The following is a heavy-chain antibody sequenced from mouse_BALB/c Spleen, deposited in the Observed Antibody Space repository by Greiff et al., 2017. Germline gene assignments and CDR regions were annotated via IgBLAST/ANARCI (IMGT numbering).Heavy chain of an antibody. D-gene: IGHD1-1*01. Sequence: EVQLQESGGGLVKPGGSLKLSCAASGFTFSDYYMYWVRQTPEKRLEWVATISDGGSYTYYPDSVKGRFTISRDNAKNNLYLQMSSLKSEDTAMYYCARGGYYYGSSYQAWFAYWGQGTLVTVSA. CDR3: ARGGYYYGSSYQAWFAY. V-gene: IGHV5-4*02. CDR2: ISDGGSYT. J-gene: IGHJ3*01. CDR1: GFTFSDYY.